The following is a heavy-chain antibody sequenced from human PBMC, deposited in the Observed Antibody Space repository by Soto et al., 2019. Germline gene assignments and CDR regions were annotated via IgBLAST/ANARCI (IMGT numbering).Heavy chain of an antibody. V-gene: IGHV3-48*02. J-gene: IGHJ3*01. D-gene: IGHD6-19*01. CDR2: ISVGGGSI. Sequence: EVQLVESGGGLVQPRRSLRNSCAASGFTFSRYAMNWVRQAPGKGLEWVSYISVGGGSIFYADSVKGRFTISRDDAQNSVYLQMNTLRDEDTALYYCVRDDQWAFAVWGLGTMVIVSS. CDR3: VRDDQWAFAV. CDR1: GFTFSRYA.